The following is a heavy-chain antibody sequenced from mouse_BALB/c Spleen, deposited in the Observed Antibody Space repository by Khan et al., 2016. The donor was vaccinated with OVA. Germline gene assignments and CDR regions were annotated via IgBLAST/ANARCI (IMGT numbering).Heavy chain of an antibody. D-gene: IGHD2-2*01. V-gene: IGHV3-2*02. Sequence: EVELVESGPGLVKPSQSLSLTCTVTGYSITSDYAWNWIRQFPGNKLEWMGYISSSGSTNYNPALKSRISITRDTSKNQFFLQLNSVTTEDTATYYCARAGSRYNYAMDYWGQGTSVTVSS. CDR2: ISSSGST. CDR1: GYSITSDYA. CDR3: ARAGSRYNYAMDY. J-gene: IGHJ4*01.